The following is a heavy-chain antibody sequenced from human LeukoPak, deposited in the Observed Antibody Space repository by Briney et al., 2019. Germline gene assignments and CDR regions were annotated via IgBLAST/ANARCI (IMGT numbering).Heavy chain of an antibody. CDR2: IYSGGST. D-gene: IGHD1-1*01. CDR1: GFTVSSNY. V-gene: IGHV3-53*01. CDR3: ASAWTPLNAFDI. Sequence: PGGSLRLSCAASGFTVSSNYMSWVRQAPGRGLEWVSVIYSGGSTYYADSVKGRFTISRDNSKNTLYLQMNSLRAEDTAVYYCASAWTPLNAFDIWGQGTMVTVSS. J-gene: IGHJ3*02.